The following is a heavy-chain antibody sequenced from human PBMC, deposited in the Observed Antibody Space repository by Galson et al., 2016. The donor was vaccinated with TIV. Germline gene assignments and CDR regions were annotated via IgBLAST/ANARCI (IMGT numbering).Heavy chain of an antibody. CDR3: TTELGYCSGGYCYYFDY. D-gene: IGHD2-15*01. V-gene: IGHV3-15*01. J-gene: IGHJ4*02. CDR2: IKSNFDGGTT. CDR1: GFIFSNAW. Sequence: SLRLSCAASGFIFSNAWMSWVRQAPGKGLEWVGRIKSNFDGGTTDYAAPVKGRFTISRHDSKNTLFLQMNRLKTEDTAVYYCTTELGYCSGGYCYYFDYWGPVTLVTVSS.